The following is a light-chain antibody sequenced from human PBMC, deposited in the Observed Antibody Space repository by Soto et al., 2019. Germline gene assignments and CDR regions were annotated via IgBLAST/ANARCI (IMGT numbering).Light chain of an antibody. J-gene: IGLJ3*02. V-gene: IGLV2-14*01. Sequence: QSALTQPASVSGSPGQSVTISCTGTSSDVGAYNYVSWYQQHPGKAPKLMIYEVSNRPSGVSNRFSGSKSGKTASLTISGLQAEDEADYYCNSYTRSSTLVFGGGTKLTVL. CDR2: EVS. CDR1: SSDVGAYNY. CDR3: NSYTRSSTLV.